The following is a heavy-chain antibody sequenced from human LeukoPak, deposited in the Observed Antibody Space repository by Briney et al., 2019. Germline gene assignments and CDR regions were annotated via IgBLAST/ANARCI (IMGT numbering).Heavy chain of an antibody. J-gene: IGHJ4*02. CDR3: ARAYCDSVTCSEDY. CDR1: GFTFSNYV. D-gene: IGHD2/OR15-2a*01. CDR2: ISYDGSNK. Sequence: GGSLRLSCAASGFTFSNYVMSWVRQAPGKGLEWVAVISYDGSNKYYADSVKGRFTISRDNSMNTLYLQMNSLRAEDTAVFYCARAYCDSVTCSEDYWGQGTLVTVSS. V-gene: IGHV3-30*03.